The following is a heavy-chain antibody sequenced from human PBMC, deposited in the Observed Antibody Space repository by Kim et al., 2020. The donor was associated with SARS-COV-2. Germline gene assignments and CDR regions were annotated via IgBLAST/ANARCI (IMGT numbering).Heavy chain of an antibody. J-gene: IGHJ4*02. Sequence: SETLSLTCAVSGGSISSSNWWSWVRQPPGKGLEWIGEIYHSGSTNYNPSLKSRVTISVDKSKNQFSLKLSSVTAADTAVYYCARDLSSSWYPRNGFGEEWGQGTLVTVSS. D-gene: IGHD6-13*01. CDR2: IYHSGST. CDR1: GGSISSSNW. CDR3: ARDLSSSWYPRNGFGEE. V-gene: IGHV4-4*02.